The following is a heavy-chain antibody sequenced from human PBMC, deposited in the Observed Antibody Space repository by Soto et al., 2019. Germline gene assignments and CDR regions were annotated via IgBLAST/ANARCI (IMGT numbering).Heavy chain of an antibody. CDR1: GYTFTSYG. D-gene: IGHD6-6*01. J-gene: IGHJ5*02. V-gene: IGHV1-18*01. CDR3: ARDPSSHSSSSWFDP. CDR2: ISAYNGNR. Sequence: QVQLVQSGAEVKKPGASVKVSCKASGYTFTSYGISWVRQAPGQGLEWMGWISAYNGNRNYAQKLEGRVTMTTDTSTSTAYMELRSLRSDDKAVYYCARDPSSHSSSSWFDPWGQGTLVTVSS.